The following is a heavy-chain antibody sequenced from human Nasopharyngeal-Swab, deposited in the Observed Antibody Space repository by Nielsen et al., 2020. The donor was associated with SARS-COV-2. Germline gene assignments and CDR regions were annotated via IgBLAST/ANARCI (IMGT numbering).Heavy chain of an antibody. CDR3: VRGITTLYYYYYMDV. V-gene: IGHV4-61*02. D-gene: IGHD3-10*01. J-gene: IGHJ6*03. Sequence: WIRQPPGKGLEWIGRIYTSGSTNYNPSLKSRVTISVDTSKNQFSLKLSSVTAADTAVYYCVRGITTLYYYYYMDVWGKGTTVTVSS. CDR2: IYTSGST.